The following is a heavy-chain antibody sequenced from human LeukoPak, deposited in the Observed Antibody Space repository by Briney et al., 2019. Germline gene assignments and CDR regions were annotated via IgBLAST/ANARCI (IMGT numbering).Heavy chain of an antibody. J-gene: IGHJ6*03. V-gene: IGHV4-4*02. CDR1: GGSISSSNW. CDR3: ARGPRLLSYYYYMDV. Sequence: PSGTLSLTCAVSGGSISSSNWWSWVRQPPGKGLEWIGEIYHSGSTNYNPSLKSRVTISVDTSKNQFSLKLSSVTAADTAVYYCARGPRLLSYYYYMDVWGKGTTVTVSS. D-gene: IGHD2-21*02. CDR2: IYHSGST.